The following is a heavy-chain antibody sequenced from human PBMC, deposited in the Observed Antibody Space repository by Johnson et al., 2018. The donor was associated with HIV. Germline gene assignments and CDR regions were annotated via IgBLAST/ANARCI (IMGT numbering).Heavy chain of an antibody. J-gene: IGHJ3*02. CDR3: SKGRGLTFLEWATGRGAAFDI. D-gene: IGHD3-3*02. CDR2: LKRKTDGGAT. Sequence: VQLVDSGGALVKPGESLRLSCAASGFTFSNAWMHWVRQAPGKGLEWVGRLKRKTDGGATDYPAPVKDSFTIPRDNSKKTLYLQMNSLRTEDTAVYYCSKGRGLTFLEWATGRGAAFDIWGQGTMVTVSS. CDR1: GFTFSNAW. V-gene: IGHV3-15*02.